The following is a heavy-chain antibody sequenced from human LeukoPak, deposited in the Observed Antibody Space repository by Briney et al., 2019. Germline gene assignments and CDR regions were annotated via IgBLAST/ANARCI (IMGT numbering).Heavy chain of an antibody. J-gene: IGHJ1*01. CDR2: ISYDGSNK. CDR1: GFTFSSYG. CDR3: AKEPGMAVAGSEYFQH. Sequence: SGGSLRLSCAASGFTFSSYGVHWVRQAPGKGLEWVAVISYDGSNKYYADSVKGRFTISRDNSKNTLYLQMNSLRAEDTAVYYCAKEPGMAVAGSEYFQHWGQGTLVTVSS. D-gene: IGHD6-19*01. V-gene: IGHV3-30*18.